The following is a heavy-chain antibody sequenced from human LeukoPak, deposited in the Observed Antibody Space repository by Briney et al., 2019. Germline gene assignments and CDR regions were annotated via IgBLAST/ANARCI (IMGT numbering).Heavy chain of an antibody. CDR1: GFTLSSYA. CDR2: IGDSGDTT. V-gene: IGHV3-23*01. Sequence: PGGSLRFSCAASGFTLSSYAMTWVRQAPGKGLEWVSDIGDSGDTTYYADSVKGRFTISRDNSKNTLYLQMSILRAEDTAVYLCASFHYYGSGAYYLSYWGQGPLVTVSS. J-gene: IGHJ4*02. D-gene: IGHD3-10*01. CDR3: ASFHYYGSGAYYLSY.